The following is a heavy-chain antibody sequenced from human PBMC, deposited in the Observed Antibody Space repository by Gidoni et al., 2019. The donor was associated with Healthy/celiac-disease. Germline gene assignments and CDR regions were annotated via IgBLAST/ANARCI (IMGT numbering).Heavy chain of an antibody. D-gene: IGHD2-2*01. J-gene: IGHJ6*02. V-gene: IGHV1-46*03. CDR1: GYTFTSYY. CDR3: ARARIVVVPAATHGMDV. CDR2: INPSGGST. Sequence: QVQLVQSGAEVKKPGASVKVSCKASGYTFTSYYMHWVRQAPGQGREWMGIINPSGGSTRYAQKFQGRVTMTRDTSTSTVYMELSSLRSEDTAVYYCARARIVVVPAATHGMDVWGQGTTVTVSS.